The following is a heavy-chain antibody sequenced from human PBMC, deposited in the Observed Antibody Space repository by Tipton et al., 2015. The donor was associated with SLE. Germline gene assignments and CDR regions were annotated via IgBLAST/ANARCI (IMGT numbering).Heavy chain of an antibody. CDR2: GYYNGST. J-gene: IGHJ2*01. CDR3: ARDPLYLGSGSSSPTWCFDL. Sequence: TLSLTCTVSGGSISSCCWNWIRLRPAEGQEWVGYGYYNGSTNYNPSLQIRVPITVDTSKNQFSLKLSSVTAADTAVYYCARDPLYLGSGSSSPTWCFDLWGRGTLVTVSS. CDR1: GGSISSCC. V-gene: IGHV4-59*01. D-gene: IGHD3-10*01.